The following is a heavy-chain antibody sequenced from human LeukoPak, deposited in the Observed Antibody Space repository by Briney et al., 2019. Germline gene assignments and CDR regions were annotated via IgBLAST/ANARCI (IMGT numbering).Heavy chain of an antibody. CDR2: ISGSGGST. V-gene: IGHV3-23*01. J-gene: IGHJ4*02. D-gene: IGHD3/OR15-3a*01. CDR3: AKAPQSRGLGTFDY. CDR1: GFTFSSYA. Sequence: PGESLKISCAASGFTFSSYAMSWVRQAPGKGLEWVSAISGSGGSTYYADSVKGRFTISRDNSKNTLYLQMNSLRAEDTAVYYCAKAPQSRGLGTFDYWGQGTLVTVSS.